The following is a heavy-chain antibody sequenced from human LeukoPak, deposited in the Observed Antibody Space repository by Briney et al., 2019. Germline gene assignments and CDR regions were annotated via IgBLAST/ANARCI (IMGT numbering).Heavy chain of an antibody. Sequence: SETLSLTCTVSGGSISNRNYYWGWIRQPPGKGLEWIGSIYYSGNTYYNASLKSQVSISIDTSKNQFSLRLTSVTAADTAVYYCARQTGSGLFILPGGQGTLVTVSS. D-gene: IGHD3/OR15-3a*01. CDR2: IYYSGNT. CDR3: ARQTGSGLFILP. V-gene: IGHV4-39*01. J-gene: IGHJ4*02. CDR1: GGSISNRNYY.